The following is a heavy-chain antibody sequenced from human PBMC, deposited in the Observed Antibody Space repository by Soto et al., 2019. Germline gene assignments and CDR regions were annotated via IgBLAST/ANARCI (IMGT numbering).Heavy chain of an antibody. J-gene: IGHJ4*02. Sequence: GGSLRLSCAASGFTFSSYAMSWVRQAPGKGLEWVSAISGSGGSTYYADSVKGRFTISRDNSKNTLYLHMNSLRAEDTAVYYCAKGRVVVPAAPLDYWGQGTLVTVSS. CDR1: GFTFSSYA. D-gene: IGHD2-2*01. CDR2: ISGSGGST. V-gene: IGHV3-23*01. CDR3: AKGRVVVPAAPLDY.